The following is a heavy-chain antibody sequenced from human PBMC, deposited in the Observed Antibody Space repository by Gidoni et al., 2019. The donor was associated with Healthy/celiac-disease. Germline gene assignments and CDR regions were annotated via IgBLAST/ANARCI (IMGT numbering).Heavy chain of an antibody. V-gene: IGHV3-48*04. CDR2: ISSSRSTI. Sequence: EVQLVESGGGLVQPGGALSISCAASGFTLSSYSMNWVRQAPGKGLEWVSYISSSRSTIYYADSVKGRFTISRDNAKNSLYLQMNSLRAEDTAVYYCARKRYCSSTSCYTGDYWGQGTLVTVSS. CDR3: ARKRYCSSTSCYTGDY. D-gene: IGHD2-2*02. J-gene: IGHJ4*02. CDR1: GFTLSSYS.